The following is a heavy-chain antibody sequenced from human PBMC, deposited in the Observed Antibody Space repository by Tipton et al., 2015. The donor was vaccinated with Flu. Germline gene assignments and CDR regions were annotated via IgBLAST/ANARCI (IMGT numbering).Heavy chain of an antibody. CDR1: GGSFSGYY. CDR3: ASQYSSSWYAAFDI. V-gene: IGHV4-34*01. CDR2: INHSGST. J-gene: IGHJ3*02. Sequence: LRLSCAVSGGSFSGYYWSWIRQPPGKGLEWIGEINHSGSTNYNPSLKSRVTISVDTSKNQFSLKLSSVTAADTAVYYCASQYSSSWYAAFDIWGQGTMVTVSS. D-gene: IGHD6-13*01.